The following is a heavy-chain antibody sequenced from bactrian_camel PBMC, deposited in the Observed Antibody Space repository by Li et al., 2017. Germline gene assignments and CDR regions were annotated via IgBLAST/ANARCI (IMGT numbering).Heavy chain of an antibody. D-gene: IGHD3*01. CDR3: AASYRVFGLCSSADYAYDY. CDR2: MDTDGMTS. CDR1: GFTFSTASM. V-gene: IGHV3S6*01. Sequence: HVQLVESGGGLVQPGGSLRLSCAASGFTFSTASMMSWVRQAPGKELEWVSGMDTDGMTSYYQDSVKGRFTISRDNAKGTVYLQMDSLKPEDTALYYCAASYRVFGLCSSADYAYDYWGQGTQVTVS. J-gene: IGHJ4*01.